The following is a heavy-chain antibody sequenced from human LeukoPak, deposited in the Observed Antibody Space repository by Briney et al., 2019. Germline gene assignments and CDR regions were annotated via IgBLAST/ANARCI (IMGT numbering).Heavy chain of an antibody. V-gene: IGHV4-30-2*05. CDR1: GCSISSGGYS. J-gene: IGHJ6*02. CDR2: IYYSGST. CDR3: AGLRVARYYYGMDV. D-gene: IGHD2-15*01. Sequence: PSQTLSLTCAVSGCSISSGGYSWSWIRQPPGKGLEWIGYIYYSGSTYYNPSLKSRVTISVDTSKNQFSLKLSSVTAADTAVYYCAGLRVARYYYGMDVWGQGTTVTVSS.